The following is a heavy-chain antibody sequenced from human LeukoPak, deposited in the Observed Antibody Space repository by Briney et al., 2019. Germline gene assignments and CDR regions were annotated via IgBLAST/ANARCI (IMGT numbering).Heavy chain of an antibody. CDR1: GGSFSGYY. Sequence: SETLSLTCAVYGGSFSGYYWSWIRQPPGKGLEWIGEINHSGSTNYNPSLKSRVTISVDTSKNQFSLKLSSVTAADTAVYYCARIRRYYDFWSGYSVFDYWGQGTLVTVSS. D-gene: IGHD3-3*01. CDR3: ARIRRYYDFWSGYSVFDY. J-gene: IGHJ4*02. CDR2: INHSGST. V-gene: IGHV4-34*01.